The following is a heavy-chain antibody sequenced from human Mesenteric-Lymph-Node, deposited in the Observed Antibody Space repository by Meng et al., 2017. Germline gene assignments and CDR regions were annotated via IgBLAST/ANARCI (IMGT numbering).Heavy chain of an antibody. J-gene: IGHJ4*02. CDR3: AKGASYSSGPYYFDY. CDR1: GFTFSRYA. CDR2: VSDDGVDK. D-gene: IGHD6-19*01. Sequence: QVQLVESGGGVVQPGRSLRLSCAASGFTFSRYAMHWVRQAPGKGLEWVAVVSDDGVDKLYTDSVKGRFTISRDNSKNTLYLQMNSLRIEDTAVFHCAKGASYSSGPYYFDYCGQGTLVTVSS. V-gene: IGHV3-30*18.